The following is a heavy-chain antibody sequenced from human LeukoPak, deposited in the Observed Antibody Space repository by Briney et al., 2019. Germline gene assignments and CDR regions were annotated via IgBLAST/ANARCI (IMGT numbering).Heavy chain of an antibody. Sequence: PSETLSLTCTVSGGSISSSSYYWGWIRQPPGKGLEWIGSIYYSGSTYYNPSLKSRVTISVDTSKNQFSLKLSSVTAADTAVYYCARGAEDIVVVPAAIGPLNYYYYYMDVWGKGTTVIVSS. CDR2: IYYSGST. CDR1: GGSISSSSYY. D-gene: IGHD2-2*02. CDR3: ARGAEDIVVVPAAIGPLNYYYYYMDV. V-gene: IGHV4-39*01. J-gene: IGHJ6*03.